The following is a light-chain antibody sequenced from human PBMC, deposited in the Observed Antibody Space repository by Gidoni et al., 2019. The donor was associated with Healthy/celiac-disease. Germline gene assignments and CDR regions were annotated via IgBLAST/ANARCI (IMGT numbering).Light chain of an antibody. J-gene: IGKJ4*01. V-gene: IGKV3-11*01. CDR2: DAS. CDR3: QQRSNWPSAT. CDR1: QSVSSY. Sequence: EIVLTQSLATLSLSPGERATLSCRASQSVSSYLAWYQQKPGQAPRPLIYDASNRATGIPARFSGSGSGTDFTLTISSLEPEDFAVYYCQQRSNWPSATFGGGTKVEIK.